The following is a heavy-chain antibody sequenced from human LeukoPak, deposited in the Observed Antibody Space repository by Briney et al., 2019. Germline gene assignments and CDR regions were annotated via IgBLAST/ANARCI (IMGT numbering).Heavy chain of an antibody. V-gene: IGHV1-3*01. CDR2: INAGNGNT. D-gene: IGHD6-13*01. CDR3: ARDPIGSRWPYYFDY. Sequence: ASVKVSCKASGYTFTTYAMHWVRQAPGQRLEWMGWINAGNGNTKYSQKFQARVTITRDTSASTAYMELSSLRSEDTAVYYRARDPIGSRWPYYFDYWGQGTLAAVSS. CDR1: GYTFTTYA. J-gene: IGHJ4*02.